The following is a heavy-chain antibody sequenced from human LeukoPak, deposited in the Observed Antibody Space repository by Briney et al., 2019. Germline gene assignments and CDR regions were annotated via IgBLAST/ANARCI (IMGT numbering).Heavy chain of an antibody. V-gene: IGHV3-48*03. J-gene: IGHJ4*02. Sequence: PGGSLRLSCAASGFTFSSYEMNWVRQAPGKGLEWVSYISSSGSTIYYADSVKGRFTTSRDNARNSLYLQMNSLRAEDTAVYYCARVGSIAAAGTPDYWGQGTLVTASS. CDR2: ISSSGSTI. CDR3: ARVGSIAAAGTPDY. D-gene: IGHD6-13*01. CDR1: GFTFSSYE.